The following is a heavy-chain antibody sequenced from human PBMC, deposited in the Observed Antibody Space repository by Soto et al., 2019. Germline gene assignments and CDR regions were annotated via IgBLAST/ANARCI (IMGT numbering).Heavy chain of an antibody. D-gene: IGHD5-18*01. CDR1: GGSISRIGYY. Sequence: SETLSLTCTVSGGSISRIGYYWGWARQPPGKGLEWIGSIYYNGVAHYSPSLETRLTISVDTSKNHFSLKLNSVTAADAAIYYCARQYGYNYGHIEHWGQGTVVTVSS. CDR3: ARQYGYNYGHIEH. J-gene: IGHJ4*02. CDR2: IYYNGVA. V-gene: IGHV4-39*01.